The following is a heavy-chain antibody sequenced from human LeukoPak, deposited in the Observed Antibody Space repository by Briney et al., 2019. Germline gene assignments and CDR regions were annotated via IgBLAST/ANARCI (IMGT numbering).Heavy chain of an antibody. V-gene: IGHV3-53*01. CDR1: GFTVSSDY. Sequence: PGGSLRLSCAASGFTVSSDYMSWVRQAPGKGLEWVSVIYNGGNTYYADSVKGRFTISRDNSKNTLYLQMNSLRAEDTAVYYCAREIPPYYDDSSGYYGGYYFDYWGQGTLVTVSS. D-gene: IGHD3-22*01. CDR3: AREIPPYYDDSSGYYGGYYFDY. J-gene: IGHJ4*02. CDR2: IYNGGNT.